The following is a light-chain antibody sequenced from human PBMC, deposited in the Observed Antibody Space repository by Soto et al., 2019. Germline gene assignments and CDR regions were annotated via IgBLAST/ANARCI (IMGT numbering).Light chain of an antibody. Sequence: QSVLTQPASVSGSPGQSITIFCTGSNSDVGGYNYVSWYQQHPDKAPKLMIYEVTNRPSGVSNRFSGSKSGNTASLTISGLQAEDEADYYCSSYTSSSTWVFGGGTKLTVL. CDR1: NSDVGGYNY. CDR3: SSYTSSSTWV. V-gene: IGLV2-14*01. J-gene: IGLJ3*02. CDR2: EVT.